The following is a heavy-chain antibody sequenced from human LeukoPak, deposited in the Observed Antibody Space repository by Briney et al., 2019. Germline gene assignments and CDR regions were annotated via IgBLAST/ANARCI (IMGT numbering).Heavy chain of an antibody. CDR2: IYSSGST. D-gene: IGHD1-26*01. J-gene: IGHJ4*02. Sequence: PSETLSLTCSVSGGSISSISYYWGWIRQPPGKGLEWIGNIYSSGSTYNNPSLKSRVIISVNTPKNQFSLKLTSVTAADTAVYYCARQGVVGATGFDYWGQGTLVTVSS. V-gene: IGHV4-39*01. CDR3: ARQGVVGATGFDY. CDR1: GGSISSISYY.